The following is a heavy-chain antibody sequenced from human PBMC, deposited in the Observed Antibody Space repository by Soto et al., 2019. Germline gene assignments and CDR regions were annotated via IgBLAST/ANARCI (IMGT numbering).Heavy chain of an antibody. CDR1: GYTFTSYA. D-gene: IGHD3-3*01. V-gene: IGHV1-2*04. CDR3: SRDREYYDFWSGPKYGMDV. J-gene: IGHJ6*02. CDR2: INPNSGGT. Sequence: ASVKVSCKASGYTFTSYAMHWVRQAPGQRLEWMKWINPNSGGTNYAQKFQGWVTMTRDTSISTAYMELSRLRSDDTAVYYCSRDREYYDFWSGPKYGMDVWGQGTTVTVSS.